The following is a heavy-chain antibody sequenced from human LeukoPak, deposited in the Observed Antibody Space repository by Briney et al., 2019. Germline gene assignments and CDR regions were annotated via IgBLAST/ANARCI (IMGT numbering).Heavy chain of an antibody. V-gene: IGHV1-2*06. J-gene: IGHJ2*01. CDR1: GYTFTNYY. CDR3: ARDTGWEVSLKYFDF. D-gene: IGHD1-26*01. Sequence: ASVKVSCKDSGYTFTNYYIHWVRQAPGQGLEWMGRSNPDSGDTDYAQKFQGRVTMTRDTSITTAYMELSRLTSDDTAVYYCARDTGWEVSLKYFDFWGRGTLVTVSS. CDR2: SNPDSGDT.